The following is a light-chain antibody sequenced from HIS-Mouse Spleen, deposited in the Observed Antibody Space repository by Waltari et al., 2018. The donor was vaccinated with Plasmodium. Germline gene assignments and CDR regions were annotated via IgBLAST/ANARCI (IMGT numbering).Light chain of an antibody. V-gene: IGLV3-10*01. CDR1: ALPKKY. CDR3: YSTDSSGNHRV. Sequence: SYELTQPPSVSVSPGQTARITCSGDALPKKYGYWDQQKSGQAPVLVIYEDSKRPAGIPEGFSGSSAGTMATLTISGAQVEDEADYYCYSTDSSGNHRVFGGGTKLTVL. J-gene: IGLJ3*02. CDR2: EDS.